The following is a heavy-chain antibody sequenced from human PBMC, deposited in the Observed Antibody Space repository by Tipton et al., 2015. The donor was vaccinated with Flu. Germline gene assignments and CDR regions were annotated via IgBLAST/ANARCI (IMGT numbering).Heavy chain of an antibody. Sequence: TLSLTCSVPGGSIESVSYYWTWIRQSPGKGLEWIGSVSSSGGAYNNPFLNSRVSISVDTSKNQFSLSLHYVTAADTAVYYCARDLWNDRRAYYYYGVDVWGQGTTVTVSS. CDR3: ARDLWNDRRAYYYYGVDV. CDR2: VSSSGGA. J-gene: IGHJ6*02. V-gene: IGHV4-39*07. CDR1: GGSIESVSYY. D-gene: IGHD1-1*01.